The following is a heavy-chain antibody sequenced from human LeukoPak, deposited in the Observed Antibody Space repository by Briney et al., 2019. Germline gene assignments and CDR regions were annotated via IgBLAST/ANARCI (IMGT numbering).Heavy chain of an antibody. Sequence: GSLRLSCAGSGFTFSSYSMNWVRQAPGKGLEWIGEINHSGGTNYNPSLKSRVAISVDTSKNQFSLKLTSVTAADTAVYYCARVKDPGGYYYYYYMDVWGKGTTVTVSS. J-gene: IGHJ6*03. CDR1: GFTFSSYS. V-gene: IGHV4-34*01. D-gene: IGHD3-16*01. CDR2: INHSGGT. CDR3: ARVKDPGGYYYYYYMDV.